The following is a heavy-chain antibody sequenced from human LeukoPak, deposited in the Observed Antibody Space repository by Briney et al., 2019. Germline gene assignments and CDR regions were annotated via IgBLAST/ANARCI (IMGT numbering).Heavy chain of an antibody. CDR1: GYTFTSYA. J-gene: IGHJ5*02. D-gene: IGHD3-9*01. Sequence: ASVKVSCKASGYTFTSYAMNWVRRAPGQGLGWMGWINTNTGNPTYAQGFTGRFVFSLDTSVSTAYLQISSLKAEDTAVYYCARDQVLRYFDWLPYNWFDPWGQGTLVTVSS. CDR2: INTNTGNP. CDR3: ARDQVLRYFDWLPYNWFDP. V-gene: IGHV7-4-1*02.